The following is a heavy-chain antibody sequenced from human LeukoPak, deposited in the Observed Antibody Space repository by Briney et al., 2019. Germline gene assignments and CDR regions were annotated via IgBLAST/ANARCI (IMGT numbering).Heavy chain of an antibody. CDR3: AKDPMTTVTKGLLQYYFDY. D-gene: IGHD4-17*01. CDR2: ISSSSSYI. V-gene: IGHV3-21*04. CDR1: GFTFSSYS. J-gene: IGHJ4*02. Sequence: GGSLRLSCAASGFTFSSYSMNWVRQAPGKGLEWVSSISSSSSYIYYADSVKGRFTISRDNAKNSLYLQMNSLRAEDTAVYYCAKDPMTTVTKGLLQYYFDYWGQGTLVTVSS.